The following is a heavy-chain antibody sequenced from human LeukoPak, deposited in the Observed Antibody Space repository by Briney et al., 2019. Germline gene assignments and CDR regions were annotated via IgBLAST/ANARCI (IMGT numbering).Heavy chain of an antibody. Sequence: GGSLRLSCAASGFTFSSYAISWVRQAPGQGLEWMGGIIPIFGTANYAQKFQGRVTITTDESTSTAYMELSSLRSEDTAVYYCASPGPAAAGYYYYYMDVWGKGTTVTVSS. CDR2: IIPIFGTA. CDR3: ASPGPAAAGYYYYYMDV. D-gene: IGHD6-13*01. J-gene: IGHJ6*03. V-gene: IGHV1-69*05. CDR1: GFTFSSYA.